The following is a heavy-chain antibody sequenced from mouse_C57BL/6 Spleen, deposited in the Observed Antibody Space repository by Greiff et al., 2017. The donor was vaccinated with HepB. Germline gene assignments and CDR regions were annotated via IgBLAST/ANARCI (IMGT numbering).Heavy chain of an antibody. V-gene: IGHV1-63*01. CDR3: ARKLRGYFDY. D-gene: IGHD1-1*01. Sequence: QVQLQQSGAELVRPGTSVKMSCKASGYTFTNYWIGWAKQRPGHGLEWIGDIYPGGGYTNYNEKFKDKATLTADKSSSTAYMQFSSLTSEDSAIYYCARKLRGYFDYWGQGTTLTVSS. CDR2: IYPGGGYT. J-gene: IGHJ2*01. CDR1: GYTFTNYW.